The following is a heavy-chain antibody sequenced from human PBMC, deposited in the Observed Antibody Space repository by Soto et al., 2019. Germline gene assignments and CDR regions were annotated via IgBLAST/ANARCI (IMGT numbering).Heavy chain of an antibody. Sequence: QLQLQESGSGLVKPSQTLSLTCTVSGGSISSGGYSWSWIRQPPGKGLEWLGYIYHRGSTYYNPTLKSRVTISVDWSKNQLSRKLTSVTASDTAVYNCARVPPFLPWGQGTLVTVSS. V-gene: IGHV4-30-2*01. CDR3: ARVPPFLP. CDR2: IYHRGST. D-gene: IGHD3-3*02. J-gene: IGHJ5*02. CDR1: GGSISSGGYS.